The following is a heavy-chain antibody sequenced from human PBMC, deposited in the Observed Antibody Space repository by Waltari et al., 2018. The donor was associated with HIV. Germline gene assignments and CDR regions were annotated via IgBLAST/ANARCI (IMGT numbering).Heavy chain of an antibody. J-gene: IGHJ5*02. CDR3: ARDYLKSSSWYRKGNWFDP. V-gene: IGHV4-38-2*02. CDR1: GYSISSGYY. D-gene: IGHD6-13*01. Sequence: QVQLQESGPGLVKPSETLSLTCAVSGYSISSGYYWGWIRQPPGKGLEWIGSIYHSGSTYYNPSLKSRVTISVDTSKNQFSLKLSSVTAADTAVYYCARDYLKSSSWYRKGNWFDPWGQGTLVTVSS. CDR2: IYHSGST.